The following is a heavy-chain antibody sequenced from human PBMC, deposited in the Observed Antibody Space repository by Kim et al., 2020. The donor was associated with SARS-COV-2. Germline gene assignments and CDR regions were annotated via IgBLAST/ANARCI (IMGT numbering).Heavy chain of an antibody. CDR3: ARGQDGYNSHHNWFDP. CDR1: GGSFSDYQ. CDR2: IHHSGST. Sequence: SETLSLTCAVYGGSFSDYQWSWIRQPPGKGLEWIGEIHHSGSTIYNPSLKSRVTISLDMSNNQFTLKVNSVTAADTAFYYCARGQDGYNSHHNWFDPWG. D-gene: IGHD5-12*01. J-gene: IGHJ5*02. V-gene: IGHV4-34*01.